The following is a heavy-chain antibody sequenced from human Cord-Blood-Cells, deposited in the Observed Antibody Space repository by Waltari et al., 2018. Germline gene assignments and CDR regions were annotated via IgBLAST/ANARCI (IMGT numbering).Heavy chain of an antibody. CDR1: GGSMSSSSYY. Sequence: QLQLQESGTGLVKPSETLSLTCTVTGGSMSSSSYYWGWICQPLGKGLEWCGSIYYSGSTYYNPSLTIRVTISVDTSKNQFSLKLSSVTAADTAVYYCARRKAFDIWGQGTMVTVSS. J-gene: IGHJ3*02. V-gene: IGHV4-39*01. CDR3: ARRKAFDI. CDR2: IYYSGST.